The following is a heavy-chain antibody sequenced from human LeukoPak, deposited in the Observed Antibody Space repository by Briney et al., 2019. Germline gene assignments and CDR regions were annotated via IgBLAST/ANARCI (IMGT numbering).Heavy chain of an antibody. J-gene: IGHJ4*02. CDR1: GFTFSSYA. V-gene: IGHV3-23*01. Sequence: GGSLGLSCAASGFTFSSYAMSWVRQAPGKGLEWVSAISGSGGSTYYADSVKGRFTISRDNSKNTLYLQMNSLRAEDTAVYYCAKRGDSSGYYYVSFYYFDYWGQGTLVTVSS. CDR3: AKRGDSSGYYYVSFYYFDY. D-gene: IGHD3-22*01. CDR2: ISGSGGST.